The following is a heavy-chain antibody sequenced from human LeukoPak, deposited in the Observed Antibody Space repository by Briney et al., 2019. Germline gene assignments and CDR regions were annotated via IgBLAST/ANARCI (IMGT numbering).Heavy chain of an antibody. D-gene: IGHD3-22*01. J-gene: IGHJ6*03. CDR2: ISSSGSTI. CDR1: GFTFSSYE. V-gene: IGHV3-48*03. CDR3: ARDRFATDSSGYYYHYYYYMDV. Sequence: GGSLRLSCAASGFTFSSYEMNWVRQAPGKGLEWVPYISSSGSTIYYADSVKGRFTISRDNAKNSLYLQMNSLRAEDTAVYYCARDRFATDSSGYYYHYYYYMDVWGKGTTVTVSS.